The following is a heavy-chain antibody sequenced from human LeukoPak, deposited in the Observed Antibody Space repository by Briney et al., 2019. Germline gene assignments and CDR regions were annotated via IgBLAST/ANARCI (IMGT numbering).Heavy chain of an antibody. CDR1: GGSISSSSYY. J-gene: IGHJ5*02. CDR2: IYHSGST. CDR3: ASAVVRGVIINNWFDP. D-gene: IGHD3-10*01. Sequence: SETLSLTCTVSGGSISSSSYYWGWIRQPPGKGLEWIGSIYHSGSTYYNPSLKSRVTISVDTSKNQFSLKLSSVTAADTAVYYCASAVVRGVIINNWFDPWGQGTLVTVSS. V-gene: IGHV4-39*07.